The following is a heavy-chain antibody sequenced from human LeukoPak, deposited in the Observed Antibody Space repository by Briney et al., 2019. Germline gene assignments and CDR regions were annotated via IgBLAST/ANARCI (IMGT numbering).Heavy chain of an antibody. Sequence: GGSLRLSCATSGFTFNINAMGWVRQAPGKGLEWVSVISDNGGSTYYADSVKGRFTISRDNSKNTLYLQMNSLRAEDTAVYYCAKVGIVVGGDYYDYWGQGTLVTVSS. D-gene: IGHD3-22*01. J-gene: IGHJ4*02. CDR2: ISDNGGST. CDR3: AKVGIVVGGDYYDY. CDR1: GFTFNINA. V-gene: IGHV3-23*01.